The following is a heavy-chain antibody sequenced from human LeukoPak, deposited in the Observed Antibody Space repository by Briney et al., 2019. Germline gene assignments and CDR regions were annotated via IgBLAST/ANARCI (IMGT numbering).Heavy chain of an antibody. CDR1: GGSFSGYY. CDR3: ARDGYSYGHPFDY. J-gene: IGHJ4*02. CDR2: INHSGST. Sequence: SETLSLTCAVYGGSFSGYYWSWIRQPPGKGLEWIGEINHSGSTNYNPSLKSRVTISVDTSKNQFSLKLSSVTAADTAVYYCARDGYSYGHPFDYWGQGTLVTVSS. D-gene: IGHD5-18*01. V-gene: IGHV4-34*01.